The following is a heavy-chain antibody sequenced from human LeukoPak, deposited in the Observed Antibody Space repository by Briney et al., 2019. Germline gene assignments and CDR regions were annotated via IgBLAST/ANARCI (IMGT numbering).Heavy chain of an antibody. Sequence: SETLSLTCTVSGGTISSSSYYWGWIRQPPGKGLEWIRSIYYSGSTYYNPSLKSRVTISVDTSKNQFSLKLSSVTAADTAVYYCARLGGSSSILFDYWGQGTLVTVSS. CDR1: GGTISSSSYY. V-gene: IGHV4-39*01. CDR3: ARLGGSSSILFDY. J-gene: IGHJ4*02. D-gene: IGHD6-13*01. CDR2: IYYSGST.